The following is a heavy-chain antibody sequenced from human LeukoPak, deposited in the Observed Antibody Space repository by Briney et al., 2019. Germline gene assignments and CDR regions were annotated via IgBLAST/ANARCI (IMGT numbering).Heavy chain of an antibody. CDR3: AKGEDYGGNLLAY. D-gene: IGHD4-23*01. Sequence: GGSLRLSCAASGFTFDDYTMHWVRQAPGKGLEWVSLISWDGGSTYYADSVKGRFTISRDNSKNSLYLQMNSLRTEDTALYYCAKGEDYGGNLLAYGGQGTLVTVSS. CDR1: GFTFDDYT. J-gene: IGHJ4*02. CDR2: ISWDGGST. V-gene: IGHV3-43*01.